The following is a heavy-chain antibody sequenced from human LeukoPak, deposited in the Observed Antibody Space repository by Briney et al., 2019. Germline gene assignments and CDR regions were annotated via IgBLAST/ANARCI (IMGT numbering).Heavy chain of an antibody. Sequence: PGGSLRLSCAASGFTFSSYEMNWVRQAPGKGLEWVSYISSSGSTIYYADSVKGRFTISRDNAKNSLYLQMNSLRAEDTAVYYCARGGSSVWYRVVAPHYYYMDVWGKGTTVTVSS. CDR3: ARGGSSVWYRVVAPHYYYMDV. D-gene: IGHD6-19*01. CDR2: ISSSGSTI. CDR1: GFTFSSYE. J-gene: IGHJ6*03. V-gene: IGHV3-48*03.